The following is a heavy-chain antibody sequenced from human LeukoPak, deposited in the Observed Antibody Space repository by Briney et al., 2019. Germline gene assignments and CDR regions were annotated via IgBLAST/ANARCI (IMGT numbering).Heavy chain of an antibody. Sequence: GASVTVSCKASGGTFSSYAISWVRQAPGQGLEWMGRIIPIFGTANYAQKFQGRVTITADKSTSTAYMELSSLRSEDTAVYYCARDWGYCSGGSCYSPFDYWGQGTLVTVSS. CDR3: ARDWGYCSGGSCYSPFDY. V-gene: IGHV1-69*06. CDR2: IIPIFGTA. D-gene: IGHD2-15*01. CDR1: GGTFSSYA. J-gene: IGHJ4*02.